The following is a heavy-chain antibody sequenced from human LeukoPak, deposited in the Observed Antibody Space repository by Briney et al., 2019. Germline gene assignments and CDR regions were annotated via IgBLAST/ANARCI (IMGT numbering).Heavy chain of an antibody. Sequence: GGSLRLSCAASGFTFSSYAMSWVRQAPGKGLEWVSAISGSGGRTYYADSVKGRFTISRDNSKNTLYLQMNSLRAEDTAVYYCAKKDSSSWYTWFDPWGQGTLVTVSS. D-gene: IGHD6-13*01. V-gene: IGHV3-23*01. J-gene: IGHJ5*02. CDR3: AKKDSSSWYTWFDP. CDR2: ISGSGGRT. CDR1: GFTFSSYA.